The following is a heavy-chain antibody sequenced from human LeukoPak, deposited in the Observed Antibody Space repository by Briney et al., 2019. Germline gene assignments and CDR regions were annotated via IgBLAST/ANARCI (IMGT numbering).Heavy chain of an antibody. D-gene: IGHD3-22*01. CDR2: IRYDGSNK. CDR3: AKRFETMTHAFDI. Sequence: PGGSLRLSCAASGFTFSSYCMHWVRQAPGKGLEWMAFIRYDGSNKYYAASVKGRITISRDNSKITLYLQMNSLRAEDTAVYYCAKRFETMTHAFDIWGQGTMVTVSS. V-gene: IGHV3-30*02. CDR1: GFTFSSYC. J-gene: IGHJ3*02.